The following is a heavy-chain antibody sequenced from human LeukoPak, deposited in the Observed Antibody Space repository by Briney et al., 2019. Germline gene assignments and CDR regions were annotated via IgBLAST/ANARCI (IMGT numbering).Heavy chain of an antibody. J-gene: IGHJ4*02. Sequence: GGSLRLSCAASGFTFSDYPMNWVRQAPGKGLEWVSYISASTILYAESVKGRFTISRDNAKNSLFLQMNSLRVEDTAVYYCARTVNTVVNFDYLGRGTLVTVSS. CDR3: ARTVNTVVNFDY. V-gene: IGHV3-48*01. CDR1: GFTFSDYP. CDR2: ISASTI. D-gene: IGHD4-23*01.